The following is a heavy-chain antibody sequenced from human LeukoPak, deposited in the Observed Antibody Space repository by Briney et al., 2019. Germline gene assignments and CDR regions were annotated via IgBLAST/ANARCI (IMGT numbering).Heavy chain of an antibody. D-gene: IGHD3-10*01. CDR2: LRGNDET. V-gene: IGHV3-23*01. J-gene: IGHJ4*02. Sequence: RGSLRLSCAASGISFRNYAMSWVRQAPARGPEWVSSLRGNDETFNADSVKGRFTLSRDDSRNTVYLQLNNLRVEDTAIYYCARASWVSDPDAVRWGQGTQVTVSS. CDR3: ARASWVSDPDAVR. CDR1: GISFRNYA.